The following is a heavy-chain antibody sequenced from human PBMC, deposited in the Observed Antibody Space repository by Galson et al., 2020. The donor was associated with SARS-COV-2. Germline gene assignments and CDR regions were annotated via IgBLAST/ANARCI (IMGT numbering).Heavy chain of an antibody. Sequence: QASETMSLTCAASGLTFSRFDMSWVRQAPGRGLEWVSAISGNGVSTFYADSVKGRFTISRDNSKDTLYLQMNSLRAEDTALYFCAKSTLITYYYDSSGFGSFDFWGQGTLVSVSS. J-gene: IGHJ4*02. V-gene: IGHV3-23*01. CDR3: AKSTLITYYYDSSGFGSFDF. CDR1: GLTFSRFD. CDR2: ISGNGVST. D-gene: IGHD3-22*01.